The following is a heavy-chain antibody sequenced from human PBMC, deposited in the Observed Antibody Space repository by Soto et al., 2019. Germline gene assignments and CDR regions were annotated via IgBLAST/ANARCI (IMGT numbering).Heavy chain of an antibody. CDR3: AKDRGRYCSGGTCYLFDS. V-gene: IGHV3-30*04. J-gene: IGHJ4*02. D-gene: IGHD2-15*01. CDR2: ISYDGTNK. CDR1: GFTFSTYA. Sequence: QVQLVESGGGVVQPGRSLRLSCVPSGFTFSTYAMHWVRQAPGKGLEWVAIISYDGTNKYYADSVKGRFTISRYNSKNTMYLQMNSLRVDDTALYYCAKDRGRYCSGGTCYLFDSWGQGALVTVSS.